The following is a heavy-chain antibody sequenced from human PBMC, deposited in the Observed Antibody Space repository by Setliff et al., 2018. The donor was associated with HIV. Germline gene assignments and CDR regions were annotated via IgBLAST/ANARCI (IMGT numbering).Heavy chain of an antibody. CDR1: GYTLTELS. CDR3: AIDGAGGWLRPMPDY. Sequence: ASVKVSCKVSGYTLTELSIHWVRQAFGKGLEWMGGFDPEDGETMYAQVRDRVSMTEDTSTDTAYMEVSGLRSEDTAVYYCAIDGAGGWLRPMPDYWGQGTLVTVSS. CDR2: FDPEDGET. D-gene: IGHD5-12*01. J-gene: IGHJ4*02. V-gene: IGHV1-24*01.